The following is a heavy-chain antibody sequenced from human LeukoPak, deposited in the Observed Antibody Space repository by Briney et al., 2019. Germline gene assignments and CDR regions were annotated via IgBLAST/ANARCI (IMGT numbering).Heavy chain of an antibody. J-gene: IGHJ4*02. CDR2: IYPGDSDT. CDR3: ARQVEYSRTYRDY. Sequence: GESLKISCKGSGYIFTDYWIGWVRQMPGKGLEWMGIIYPGDSDTRYSPSFEGQVTISADKSISTAYLQWSSLKTSDTAIYYCARQVEYSRTYRDYWGQGTLVTVSS. D-gene: IGHD6-13*01. V-gene: IGHV5-51*01. CDR1: GYIFTDYW.